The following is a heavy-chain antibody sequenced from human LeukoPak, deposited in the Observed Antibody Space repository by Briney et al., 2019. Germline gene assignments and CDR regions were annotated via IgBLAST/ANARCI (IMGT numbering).Heavy chain of an antibody. J-gene: IGHJ4*02. Sequence: GGSLRLSCAASGFTFSSYEMNWVRQAPGKGLEWVAFIRYDGSNKYYADSVKGRFTISRDNSKNTLYLQMNSLRAEDTAVYYCAKRRIYDSSGYYFDYWGQGTLVTVSS. CDR3: AKRRIYDSSGYYFDY. V-gene: IGHV3-30*02. CDR1: GFTFSSYE. CDR2: IRYDGSNK. D-gene: IGHD3-22*01.